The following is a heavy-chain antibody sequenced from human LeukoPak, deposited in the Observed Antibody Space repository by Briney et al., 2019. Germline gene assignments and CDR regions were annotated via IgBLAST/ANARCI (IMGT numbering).Heavy chain of an antibody. CDR3: ARDDCGDTCYPGGY. J-gene: IGHJ4*02. V-gene: IGHV1-3*01. Sequence: ASVKASCKASGYIFTKYDVHWVRQAPGQRPEWMGWIKAGNGDTKYSQNFQDRLTITRDTSASTVYMELSSLTSEDTALYYCARDDCGDTCYPGGYWGQGTLVTVSS. CDR1: GYIFTKYD. CDR2: IKAGNGDT. D-gene: IGHD2-21*01.